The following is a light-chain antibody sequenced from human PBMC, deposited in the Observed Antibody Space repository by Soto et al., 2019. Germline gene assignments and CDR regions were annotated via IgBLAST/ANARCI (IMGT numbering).Light chain of an antibody. CDR1: QSVSSNY. CDR3: QQYGSSPRT. V-gene: IGKV3-20*01. J-gene: IGKJ1*01. Sequence: EIVLTQSPGTQSLSPGERATLSCRASQSVSSNYLAWYQQKPGQAPRLHIYGASTRATGIPDRFSGSGSGTDFTLTISRLEPEDFAVYYCQQYGSSPRTFGQGTKVDIK. CDR2: GAS.